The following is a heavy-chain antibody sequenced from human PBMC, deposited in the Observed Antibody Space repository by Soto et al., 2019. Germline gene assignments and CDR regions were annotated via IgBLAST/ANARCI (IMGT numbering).Heavy chain of an antibody. Sequence: QVQLVESGGGVVQPGRSLRLSCAASGFTFSSYGMHWVRQAPGKGLEWVAVISYDGSNKYYADSVKGRFTISRDNSKNTLYLQMNSLRAEDTAVYYCAKDRGLRGYCSGSSCYSPVYFQHWGQGTLVTVSS. CDR2: ISYDGSNK. D-gene: IGHD2-15*01. V-gene: IGHV3-30*18. CDR1: GFTFSSYG. CDR3: AKDRGLRGYCSGSSCYSPVYFQH. J-gene: IGHJ1*01.